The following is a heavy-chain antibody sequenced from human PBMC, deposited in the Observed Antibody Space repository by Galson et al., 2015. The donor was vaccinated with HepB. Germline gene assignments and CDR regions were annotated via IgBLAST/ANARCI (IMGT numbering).Heavy chain of an antibody. CDR3: AKGEVDFDWLLTYYGMGV. J-gene: IGHJ6*02. Sequence: SLRLSCAASGFTFSSYGMHWVRQAPGKGLEWVAVISYDGSNKYYADSVKGRFTISRDNSKNTLYLQMNSLRAEDTAVYYCAKGEVDFDWLLTYYGMGVWGQGTTVTVSS. D-gene: IGHD3-9*01. V-gene: IGHV3-30*18. CDR2: ISYDGSNK. CDR1: GFTFSSYG.